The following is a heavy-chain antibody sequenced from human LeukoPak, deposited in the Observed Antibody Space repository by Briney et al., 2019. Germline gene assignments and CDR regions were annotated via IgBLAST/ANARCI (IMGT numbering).Heavy chain of an antibody. CDR3: ARGKRFVYYFDY. J-gene: IGHJ4*02. D-gene: IGHD3-16*01. Sequence: ASVKVSCKASGYTFTSYDINWVRQAPGQGLEWMGIINPSGGSTSYAQKFQGRVTMTRDTSTSTVYMELSSLRSEDTAVYYCARGKRFVYYFDYWGQGTLVTVSS. CDR2: INPSGGST. CDR1: GYTFTSYD. V-gene: IGHV1-46*01.